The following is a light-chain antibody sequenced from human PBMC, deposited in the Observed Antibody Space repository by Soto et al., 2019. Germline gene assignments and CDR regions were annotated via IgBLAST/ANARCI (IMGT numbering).Light chain of an antibody. J-gene: IGLJ2*01. CDR3: SSYTSRNTLI. CDR1: SSDVGGYNY. V-gene: IGLV2-14*01. CDR2: EVT. Sequence: QSVLTQPASVSGSPGQSITISCTGTSSDVGGYNYVSWYQQYPGKAPKVMIYEVTNRPSGVSNRFSGSESGNTASLTISGLQDEDEADYYCSSYTSRNTLIFGGGTKLTVL.